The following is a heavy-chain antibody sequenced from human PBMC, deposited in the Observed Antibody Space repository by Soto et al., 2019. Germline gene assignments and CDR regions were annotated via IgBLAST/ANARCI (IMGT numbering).Heavy chain of an antibody. Sequence: GSSLNISWQGSGYNFTDYWINWVRQVPGKGLEWLGRIDPGDSYTRYGPSFRGHVTISLDKAINTVYLQWSSLKASDTAIYYCARQHGVDPANGWIDPWGQGTLVTVSS. V-gene: IGHV5-10-1*01. J-gene: IGHJ5*02. CDR3: ARQHGVDPANGWIDP. CDR2: IDPGDSYT. D-gene: IGHD2-8*01. CDR1: GYNFTDYW.